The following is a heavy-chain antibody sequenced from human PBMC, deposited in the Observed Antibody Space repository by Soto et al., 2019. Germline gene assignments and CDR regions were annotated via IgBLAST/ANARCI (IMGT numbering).Heavy chain of an antibody. J-gene: IGHJ6*02. CDR2: IYYSGST. CDR3: ARDLSPSLADRVRYYGMDV. CDR1: GGSISSGGYY. Sequence: PXETLSLACTVSGGSISSGGYYWGWIRQHPGKGREWIGYIYYSGSTYYTPSLTSRVTISVDTSKNQFSLKLSSVTAADTAVYYCARDLSPSLADRVRYYGMDVWGQGTTVTVSS. V-gene: IGHV4-31*03. D-gene: IGHD6-6*01.